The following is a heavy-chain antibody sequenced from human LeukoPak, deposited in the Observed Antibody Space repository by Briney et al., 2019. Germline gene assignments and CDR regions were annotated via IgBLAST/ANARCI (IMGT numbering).Heavy chain of an antibody. CDR1: GFTVSSNY. V-gene: IGHV3-66*04. J-gene: IGHJ4*02. CDR3: ASHSSGRGPSRY. Sequence: GGSLRLSCAASGFTVSSNYMSWVRQAPGKGLEWVSVIYSGGSTYYADSVKGRFTISRDNSKNTLYLQMNSLRAEDTAVYYCASHSSGRGPSRYWGQGTLVTVSS. D-gene: IGHD3-22*01. CDR2: IYSGGST.